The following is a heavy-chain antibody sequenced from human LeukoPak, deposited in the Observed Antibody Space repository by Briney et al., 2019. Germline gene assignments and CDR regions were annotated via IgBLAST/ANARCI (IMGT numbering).Heavy chain of an antibody. D-gene: IGHD5-18*01. CDR1: GYTFTSYD. Sequence: ASVTVSCKASGYTFTSYDINWVRQATGQGLEWMGWMNPNSGNTGYAQKFQGRVTMTRNTSISTAYMELSSLGSEDTAVYYCARGRKYTSGYRVTELGSGYSDYWGQGTLVTVSS. V-gene: IGHV1-8*01. CDR2: MNPNSGNT. CDR3: ARGRKYTSGYRVTELGSGYSDY. J-gene: IGHJ4*02.